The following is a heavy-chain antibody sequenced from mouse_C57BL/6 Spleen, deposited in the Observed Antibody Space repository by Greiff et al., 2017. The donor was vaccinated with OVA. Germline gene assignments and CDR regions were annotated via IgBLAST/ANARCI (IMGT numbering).Heavy chain of an antibody. Sequence: VQLVESGAELVRPGTSVKVSCKASGYAFTNYLIEWVKQRPGQGLEWIGVINPGSGGTNYNEKFKGKATLTADKSSSTAYMQLSSLTSEDSAVYFCASGGTTVVGSFDYWGQGTTLTVSS. J-gene: IGHJ2*01. CDR2: INPGSGGT. D-gene: IGHD1-1*01. V-gene: IGHV1-54*01. CDR1: GYAFTNYL. CDR3: ASGGTTVVGSFDY.